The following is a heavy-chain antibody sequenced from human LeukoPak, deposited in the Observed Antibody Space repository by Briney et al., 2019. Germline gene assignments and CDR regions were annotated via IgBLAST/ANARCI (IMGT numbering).Heavy chain of an antibody. D-gene: IGHD3-10*01. CDR3: ARRPAPYMVRAATYYYGMDV. V-gene: IGHV1-18*01. Sequence: ASVKVSCKASGYTFTSYGISWVQQAPGQGLEWMGWISAYNGNTNYAQKLQGRVTMTTDTSTSTAYMELRSLRSDDTAVYYCARRPAPYMVRAATYYYGMDVWGQGTTVTVSS. CDR1: GYTFTSYG. J-gene: IGHJ6*02. CDR2: ISAYNGNT.